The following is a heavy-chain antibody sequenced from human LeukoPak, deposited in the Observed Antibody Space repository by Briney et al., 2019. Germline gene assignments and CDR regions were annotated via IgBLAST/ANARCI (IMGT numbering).Heavy chain of an antibody. Sequence: KPSETLSLTCAVYGGSFSGYYWSWIRQPPGKGLEWIGKINHSGSTNYNPSLKSRVTISVDTSKNQFSLKLSSVTAADTAVYYCARRMRITMIVVVISSYFDYWGQGTLVTVSS. CDR1: GGSFSGYY. V-gene: IGHV4-34*01. CDR3: ARRMRITMIVVVISSYFDY. CDR2: INHSGST. J-gene: IGHJ4*02. D-gene: IGHD3-22*01.